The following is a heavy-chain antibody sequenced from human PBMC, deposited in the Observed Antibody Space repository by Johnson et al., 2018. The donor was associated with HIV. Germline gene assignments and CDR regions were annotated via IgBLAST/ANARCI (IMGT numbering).Heavy chain of an antibody. CDR1: GFTVSSNY. CDR3: ARAGSSSDDAFDI. Sequence: MLLVESGGGVVQPGRSLRLSCAASGFTVSSNYMSWVRQAPGKGLEWVSVIYSGGSTYYADSVKGRFTISRDNSKNTLYLQMNSLRAEDTAVYYCARAGSSSDDAFDIWGQGTMVTVSS. J-gene: IGHJ3*02. V-gene: IGHV3-66*01. CDR2: IYSGGST. D-gene: IGHD6-6*01.